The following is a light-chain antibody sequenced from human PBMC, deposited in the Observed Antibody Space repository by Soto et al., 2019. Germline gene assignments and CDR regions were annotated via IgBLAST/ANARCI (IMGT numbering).Light chain of an antibody. CDR3: QQANSFPWT. V-gene: IGKV1-12*01. J-gene: IGKJ1*01. Sequence: DIQMTQSPSSVSASVGDRVTITCRASQGISSWLVWYQQKPGKAPKLLIYAASSLQSGVPSRFSGSGYGTDFTRTIASLQPEDFATYYCQQANSFPWTFGQGTKVEIK. CDR1: QGISSW. CDR2: AAS.